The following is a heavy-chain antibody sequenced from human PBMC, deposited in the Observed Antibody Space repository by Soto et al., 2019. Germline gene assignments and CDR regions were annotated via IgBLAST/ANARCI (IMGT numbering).Heavy chain of an antibody. Sequence: ESGGGVVQPGRSLRLSRAASGFIFNTYGMHWVRQAPGKGLEWVAVISYDGSNKYYAGSVKGRLTISRDNSKNTLYLQMNSLRAEDTAVYYCAKGQHCSTTSCYFYFYGMDVWGQGTKVAVSS. J-gene: IGHJ6*02. D-gene: IGHD2-2*01. V-gene: IGHV3-30*18. CDR2: ISYDGSNK. CDR1: GFIFNTYG. CDR3: AKGQHCSTTSCYFYFYGMDV.